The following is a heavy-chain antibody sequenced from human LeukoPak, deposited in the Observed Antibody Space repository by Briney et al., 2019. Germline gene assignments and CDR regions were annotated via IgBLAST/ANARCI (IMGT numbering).Heavy chain of an antibody. J-gene: IGHJ1*01. CDR1: GYNFVVYY. Sequence: GASVKVSCKASGYNFVVYYLHWVRQAPGQGLEWMAWIDPYTGNTHYAQKFQGRITVTRDTSLSPTYMELNWLTSDDTALYYCAREYSASEHWGQGTLVTVSS. CDR3: AREYSASEH. D-gene: IGHD5-12*01. CDR2: IDPYTGNT. V-gene: IGHV1-2*02.